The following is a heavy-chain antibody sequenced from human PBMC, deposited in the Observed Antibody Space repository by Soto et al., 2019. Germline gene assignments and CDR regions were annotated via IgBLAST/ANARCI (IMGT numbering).Heavy chain of an antibody. CDR3: ARDYIAVAGSFDY. Sequence: QVQLVQSGAEVKKPGASVKVSCKASGYTFTSYGISWVRQAPGQGLEWMGWISAYNGNTNHAQKLQGRVTMTTDTPTSTRYMELRSLSSDDTAVYYCARDYIAVAGSFDYWGQGTLVTVSS. CDR2: ISAYNGNT. CDR1: GYTFTSYG. J-gene: IGHJ4*02. V-gene: IGHV1-18*04. D-gene: IGHD6-19*01.